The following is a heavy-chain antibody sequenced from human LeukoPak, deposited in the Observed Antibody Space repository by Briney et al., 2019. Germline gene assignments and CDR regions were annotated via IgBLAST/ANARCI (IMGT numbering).Heavy chain of an antibody. V-gene: IGHV1-69*05. J-gene: IGHJ4*02. CDR3: ARRVPGRDGYNYGLALDY. D-gene: IGHD5-24*01. CDR2: IIPIFGTA. CDR1: GYTFTSYG. Sequence: SVKVSCKASGYTFTSYGISWVRQAPGQGLEWMGGIIPIFGTANYAQKFQGRVTITTDESTSTAYMELSSLRSEDTAVYYCARRVPGRDGYNYGLALDYWGQGTLVTVSS.